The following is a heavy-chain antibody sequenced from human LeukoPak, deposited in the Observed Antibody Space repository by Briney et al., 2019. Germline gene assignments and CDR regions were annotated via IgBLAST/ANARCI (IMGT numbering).Heavy chain of an antibody. CDR1: GFTFSRYW. D-gene: IGHD6-19*01. J-gene: IGHJ4*02. CDR3: AKEMYSSGWYGN. V-gene: IGHV3-23*01. CDR2: IGGSGSST. Sequence: PGGSLRLSCAASGFTFSRYWIHWVRQAPGKGLEWVSAIGGSGSSTYYADSVKGRFTISRDNSKNTLYLQMNSLRAEDTAVYYCAKEMYSSGWYGNWGQGTLVTVSS.